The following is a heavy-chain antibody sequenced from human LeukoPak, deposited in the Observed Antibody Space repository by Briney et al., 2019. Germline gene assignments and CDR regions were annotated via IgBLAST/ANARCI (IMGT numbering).Heavy chain of an antibody. CDR2: IKQDGSEK. V-gene: IGHV3-7*03. Sequence: GALRLSCAASGFPFITYWMSSVRQAPGKGLEWVANIKQDGSEKYYVDSVKGRFTISRDNTKNSLYLQMNSLRAEDTAVYYCARGSEVHVYWGQGTLVTVSS. CDR3: ARGSEVHVY. J-gene: IGHJ4*02. D-gene: IGHD1-26*01. CDR1: GFPFITYW.